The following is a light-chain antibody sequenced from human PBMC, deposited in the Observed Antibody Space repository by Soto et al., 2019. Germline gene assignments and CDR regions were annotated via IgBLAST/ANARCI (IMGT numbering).Light chain of an antibody. J-gene: IGKJ4*01. V-gene: IGKV3-15*01. CDR2: GAY. Sequence: EIVMTQSPATLSVSPGERTTLSCRASQSVGNNLAWYQQKPGQAPRLLIYGAYTRATGIPARFSGSGSGTDFTLTISSLQSEDFATYFCQQCARFPLAFGGGTKVEIK. CDR3: QQCARFPLA. CDR1: QSVGNN.